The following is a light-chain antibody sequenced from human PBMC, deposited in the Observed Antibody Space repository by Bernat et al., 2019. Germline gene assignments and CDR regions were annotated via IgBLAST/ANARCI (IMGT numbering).Light chain of an antibody. Sequence: QSVLTQPPSVSGAPGQRATISCTGSSSNIRAGYDVHWYQQLPGPATKLLIYGNSNRPSGVPDRFSGSKSGTSASLAITGLQAEDEADYYCQSYDSRRSAVFGGGTKLTVL. V-gene: IGLV1-40*01. J-gene: IGLJ2*01. CDR3: QSYDSRRSAV. CDR1: SSNIRAGYD. CDR2: GNS.